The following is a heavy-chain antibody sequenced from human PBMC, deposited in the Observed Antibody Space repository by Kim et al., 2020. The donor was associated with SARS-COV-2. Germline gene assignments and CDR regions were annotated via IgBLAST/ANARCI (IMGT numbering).Heavy chain of an antibody. CDR1: GFTFSRYA. Sequence: GGSLRLSCAASGFTFSRYAMSWVRQAPGKGLEWVSAISGSGGSTYYADSVKGRFTISRDNSKNTLYLQMNSLRAEDTAVYYCAKLPHYDFWSGLEADDAFDIWGQGTMVTVSS. CDR3: AKLPHYDFWSGLEADDAFDI. CDR2: ISGSGGST. J-gene: IGHJ3*02. V-gene: IGHV3-23*01. D-gene: IGHD3-3*01.